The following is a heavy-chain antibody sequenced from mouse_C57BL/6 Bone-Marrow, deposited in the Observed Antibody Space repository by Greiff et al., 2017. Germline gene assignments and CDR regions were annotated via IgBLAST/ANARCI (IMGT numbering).Heavy chain of an antibody. V-gene: IGHV5-17*01. CDR3: ARSYYYAMDY. CDR2: ISSGSSTI. Sequence: EVKLVESGGGLVKPGGSLKLSCAASGFTFSDYGMHWVRQAPEQGLEWVAYISSGSSTIYYADTVKGRFTISIDNAKNTLFLHMTSLRSEDTAMYYCARSYYYAMDYWGQGTSVTVSS. J-gene: IGHJ4*01. CDR1: GFTFSDYG.